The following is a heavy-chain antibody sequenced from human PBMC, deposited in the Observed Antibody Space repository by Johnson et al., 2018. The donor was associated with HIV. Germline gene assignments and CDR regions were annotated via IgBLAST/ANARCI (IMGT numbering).Heavy chain of an antibody. Sequence: QVQLVESGGGVVQPGRYLRLSCAASGFTFSSYAMHWVRQAPGKGLEWVAVISYDGSNKYYADSVKGRFTISRDNSKNTLYLQMNSLRAEDTAVYYCARPVVAVASTHHALDIWGQGTMVTVSS. CDR3: ARPVVAVASTHHALDI. CDR1: GFTFSSYA. D-gene: IGHD6-19*01. J-gene: IGHJ3*02. CDR2: ISYDGSNK. V-gene: IGHV3-30-3*01.